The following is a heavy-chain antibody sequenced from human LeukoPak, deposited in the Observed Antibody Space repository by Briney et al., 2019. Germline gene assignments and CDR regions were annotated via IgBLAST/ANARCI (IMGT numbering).Heavy chain of an antibody. CDR3: ARGYGSGSYYRGYYYYYYMDV. D-gene: IGHD3-10*01. J-gene: IGHJ6*03. V-gene: IGHV4-59*01. Sequence: SETLSLTCTVSGGSISSYYWSWIRQPAGKGLEWIGYIYYSGSTNYNPSLKSRVTISVDTSKNQFSLKLSSVTAADTAVYYCARGYGSGSYYRGYYYYYYMDVWGKGTTVTISS. CDR2: IYYSGST. CDR1: GGSISSYY.